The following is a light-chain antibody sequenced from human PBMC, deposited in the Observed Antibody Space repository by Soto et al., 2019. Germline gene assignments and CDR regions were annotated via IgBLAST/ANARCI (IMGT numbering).Light chain of an antibody. V-gene: IGKV3-11*01. CDR2: DAS. CDR3: HQRSNWPLT. J-gene: IGKJ4*01. Sequence: EIVLTQSPATLSLSPGERATLSCRASQSIGSYLAWYQQKPGQAPRLLIYDASNRATDIPDRFSGSGSGTDFTLTISSLEPEDFAIYYCHQRSNWPLTFGGGTKVDNK. CDR1: QSIGSY.